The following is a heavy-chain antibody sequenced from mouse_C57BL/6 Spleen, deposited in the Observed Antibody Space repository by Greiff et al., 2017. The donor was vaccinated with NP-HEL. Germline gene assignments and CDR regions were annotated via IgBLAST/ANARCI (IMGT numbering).Heavy chain of an antibody. Sequence: VQLQESGAELARPGASVKMSCKASGYTFTSYTMHWVKQRPGQGLEWIGYINPSSGYTKYNQKFKDKATLTADKSSSTAYMQLSSLTSEDSAVYYCAREGTTVVEYFDVWGTGTTVTVSS. J-gene: IGHJ1*03. CDR2: INPSSGYT. CDR1: GYTFTSYT. V-gene: IGHV1-4*01. D-gene: IGHD1-1*01. CDR3: AREGTTVVEYFDV.